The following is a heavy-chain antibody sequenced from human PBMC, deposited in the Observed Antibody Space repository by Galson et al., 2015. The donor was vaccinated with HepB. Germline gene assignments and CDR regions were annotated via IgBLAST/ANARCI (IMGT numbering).Heavy chain of an antibody. D-gene: IGHD4-23*01. CDR1: GFTFSSYA. J-gene: IGHJ3*02. CDR2: ISYDGSNK. Sequence: SLRLSCAASGFTFSSYAMHWVRQAPGKGLEWVAVISYDGSNKYYADSVKGRFTISRDNSKNTLYLQMNSLRAEDTAVYYCARASLPLRWYLENAFDIWGQGTMVTVSS. V-gene: IGHV3-30*04. CDR3: ARASLPLRWYLENAFDI.